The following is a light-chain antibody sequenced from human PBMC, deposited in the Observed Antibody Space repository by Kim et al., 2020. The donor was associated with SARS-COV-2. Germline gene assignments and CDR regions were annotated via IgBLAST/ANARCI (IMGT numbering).Light chain of an antibody. V-gene: IGLV1-40*01. CDR2: DNN. CDR1: TSNIGAGYE. CDR3: QSYDSSLSGWV. J-gene: IGLJ3*02. Sequence: VTISCTGSTSNIGAGYEVHWYQQLPGTAPKLLIYDNNNRPSGVPDRFSGSKSGTSASLAITGLQAADEADYYCQSYDSSLSGWVFGGGTK.